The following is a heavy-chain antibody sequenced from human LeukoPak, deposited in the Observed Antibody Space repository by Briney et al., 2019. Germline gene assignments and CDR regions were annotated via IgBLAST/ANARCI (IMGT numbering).Heavy chain of an antibody. D-gene: IGHD1-26*01. CDR3: GRQRYTASYYFVDY. J-gene: IGHJ4*02. CDR1: GGSINSYY. Sequence: SETLSLTCSVSGGSINSYYWGWVRQPAGKGLEWIGRIYTTGTTKYSPSLKSRLTMSLDTSKNQFSLKLRSVTAADTAVYYCGRQRYTASYYFVDYWSQGTLVTVSS. CDR2: IYTTGTT. V-gene: IGHV4-4*07.